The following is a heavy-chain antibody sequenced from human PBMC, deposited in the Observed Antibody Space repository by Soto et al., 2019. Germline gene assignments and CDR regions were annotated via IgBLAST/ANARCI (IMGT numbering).Heavy chain of an antibody. CDR1: GYSFTSYW. CDR3: ARHNLDDNDSSGYYYYYGMDV. D-gene: IGHD3-22*01. V-gene: IGHV5-51*01. Sequence: PGESLKISCKGSGYSFTSYWIGWVRQMPGKGLEWMGIVYHGDSDTRYSPSFQGQVTISADKTISTAYLQWSILKASDTAMYYCARHNLDDNDSSGYYYYYGMDVWGQGTTVTVSS. CDR2: VYHGDSDT. J-gene: IGHJ6*02.